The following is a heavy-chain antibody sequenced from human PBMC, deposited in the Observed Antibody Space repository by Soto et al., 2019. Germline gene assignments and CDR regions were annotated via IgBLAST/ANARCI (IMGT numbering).Heavy chain of an antibody. Sequence: QVQLVESGGGVVQPGRSLRLSCAASGFTFSSYGMHWVRQAPGKGLEWVAVISYDGSNKYYADSVKGRFTISRDNSKNTLYLKMNSLRAEDTAVYYCAKDWTRKLVNQYYFDYWGQGTLVTVSS. D-gene: IGHD1-1*01. CDR2: ISYDGSNK. CDR1: GFTFSSYG. CDR3: AKDWTRKLVNQYYFDY. J-gene: IGHJ4*02. V-gene: IGHV3-30*18.